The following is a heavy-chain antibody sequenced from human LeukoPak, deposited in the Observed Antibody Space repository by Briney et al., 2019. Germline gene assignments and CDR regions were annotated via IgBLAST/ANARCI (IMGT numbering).Heavy chain of an antibody. D-gene: IGHD6-19*01. V-gene: IGHV1-2*02. CDR2: IHPNSGGT. Sequence: ASVKVSCKASGYTFTGYYLHWVRQAPGQGLEWMGWIHPNSGGTNYAQKFQGRVTMTRDTSISTAYMELSSLRSDDTAVYFGARLATVPGWGRGTLVTV. CDR3: ARLATVPG. J-gene: IGHJ1*01. CDR1: GYTFTGYY.